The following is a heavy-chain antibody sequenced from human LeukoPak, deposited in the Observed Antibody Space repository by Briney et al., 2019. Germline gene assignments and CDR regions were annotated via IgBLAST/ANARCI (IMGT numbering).Heavy chain of an antibody. D-gene: IGHD5-24*01. CDR3: ARDRDGLYYYYYGMDV. CDR2: INPNSGGT. V-gene: IGHV1-2*06. J-gene: IGHJ6*02. Sequence: ASEKVSCKASGHTITGYYMHRVRQASGQWLEWMGRINPNSGGTNYAQKFQGRVTMTRDTSISTAYMELSRLRSDDTAVYYCARDRDGLYYYYYGMDVWGQGTTVTVSS. CDR1: GHTITGYY.